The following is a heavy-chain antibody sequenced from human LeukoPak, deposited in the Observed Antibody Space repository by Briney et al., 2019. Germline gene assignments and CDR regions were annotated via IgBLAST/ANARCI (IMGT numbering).Heavy chain of an antibody. CDR2: ISGSGGSS. Sequence: PGGSLRLSCAASGFTFSNYGMSWVRQAPGKGVEWVSGISGSGGSSDYADSVKGRFTISRDNSKNTLYLQMNSLRAEDTAVYYCAKDPHRSGYNYFDYWGQGTLVTVSS. V-gene: IGHV3-23*01. J-gene: IGHJ4*02. CDR3: AKDPHRSGYNYFDY. D-gene: IGHD3-22*01. CDR1: GFTFSNYG.